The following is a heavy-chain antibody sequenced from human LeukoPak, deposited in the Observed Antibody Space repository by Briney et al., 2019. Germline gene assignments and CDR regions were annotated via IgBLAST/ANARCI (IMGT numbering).Heavy chain of an antibody. Sequence: GGSLRLSCVVSGFTFSNWWMSWVRQAPGKGLEYVANIKEDGSEKNYVDSVKGRFTISRDNAKNSLYLQMNSLRAEDTGIFYCARGGWLDDWGQGTLVTVSS. J-gene: IGHJ4*02. V-gene: IGHV3-7*01. CDR3: ARGGWLDD. CDR1: GFTFSNWW. D-gene: IGHD2-15*01. CDR2: IKEDGSEK.